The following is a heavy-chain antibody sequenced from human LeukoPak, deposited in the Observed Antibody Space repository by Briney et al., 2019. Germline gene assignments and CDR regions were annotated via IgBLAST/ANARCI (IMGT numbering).Heavy chain of an antibody. CDR2: INHSGGT. CDR1: GGSFSGYY. V-gene: IGHV4-34*01. J-gene: IGHJ3*02. Sequence: SETLSLTCAVYGGSFSGYYWSWIRQPPGKGLEWIGEINHSGGTNYNPSLKSRVTISVDTSKNQFSLKLSSVTAADTAVYYCARRYSSSWANAFDIWGQGTMVTVSS. CDR3: ARRYSSSWANAFDI. D-gene: IGHD6-13*01.